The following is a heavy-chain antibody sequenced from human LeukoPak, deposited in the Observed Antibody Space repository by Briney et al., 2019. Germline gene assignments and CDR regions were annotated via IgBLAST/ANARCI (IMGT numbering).Heavy chain of an antibody. J-gene: IGHJ4*02. CDR2: INHSGST. CDR3: ARVEATIGYSSGCLDY. CDR1: GGSISSGGYY. V-gene: IGHV4-34*01. Sequence: PSETLSLTCAVSGGSISSGGYYWSWIRQPPGKGLGWIGEINHSGSTNYNPSLKSRVTISVDTSKNQFSLKLSSVTAADTAVYYCARVEATIGYSSGCLDYWGQGTLVTVSS. D-gene: IGHD6-19*01.